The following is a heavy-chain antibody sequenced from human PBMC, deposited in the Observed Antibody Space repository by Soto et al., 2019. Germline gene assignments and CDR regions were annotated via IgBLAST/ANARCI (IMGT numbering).Heavy chain of an antibody. D-gene: IGHD3-10*01. CDR1: CGSIRSIGHY. V-gene: IGHV4-39*01. J-gene: IGHJ5*02. CDR3: ARRSYGSGVDL. Sequence: PSETLSLTCTVSCGSIRSIGHYWGWIRQTPGKCLEWIGNIFYIGVXXYNASFRXXVSISVDSSKXQLSLXVPSVTSADKXVYYCARRSYGSGVDLWVRGTLVTVSS. CDR2: IFYIGVX.